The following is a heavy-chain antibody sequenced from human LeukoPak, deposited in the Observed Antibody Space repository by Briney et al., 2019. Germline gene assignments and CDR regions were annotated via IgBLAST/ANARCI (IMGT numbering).Heavy chain of an antibody. CDR1: GGTFSSYA. V-gene: IGHV1-69*13. D-gene: IGHD1-26*01. J-gene: IGHJ4*02. CDR2: IIPIFGTA. Sequence: GASVKVSCKASGGTFSSYAISWVRQAPGQGLEWMGGIIPIFGTANYAQKFQGRVTITADESTSTAYMELSSLRSEDTAAYYCARDSGSYYGKIPGDYFDYWGQGTLVTVSS. CDR3: ARDSGSYYGKIPGDYFDY.